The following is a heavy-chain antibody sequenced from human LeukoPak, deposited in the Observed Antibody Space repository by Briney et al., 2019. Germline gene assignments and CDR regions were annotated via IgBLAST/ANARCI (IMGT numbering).Heavy chain of an antibody. CDR3: ARDVYCSSTTCSDIFDY. V-gene: IGHV3-21*01. D-gene: IGHD2-2*01. CDR2: ISSSSSYI. J-gene: IGHJ4*02. CDR1: GFTFSSYS. Sequence: GGSLRLSCAASGFTFSSYSMDWVRQAPGKGLEWVSFISSSSSYIYYADSVKGRFTISRDNAKNSLYLQMNSLRAEDTAVYYCARDVYCSSTTCSDIFDYWGQGTLVTVSS.